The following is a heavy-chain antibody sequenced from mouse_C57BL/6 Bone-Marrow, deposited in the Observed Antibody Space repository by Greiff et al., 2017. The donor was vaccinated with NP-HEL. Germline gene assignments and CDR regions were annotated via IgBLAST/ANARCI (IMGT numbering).Heavy chain of an antibody. D-gene: IGHD3-3*01. CDR3: ARRMRLGGLYYYAMDY. CDR1: GYSFTGYF. V-gene: IGHV1-20*01. CDR2: INPYNGDT. J-gene: IGHJ4*01. Sequence: EVQLQQSGPELVKPGDSVKISCKASGYSFTGYFMNWVMQSHGKSLEWIGRINPYNGDTFYNQKFKGKATLTVDKSSSTAHMELRSLTSEDSAVYYCARRMRLGGLYYYAMDYWGQGTSVTVSS.